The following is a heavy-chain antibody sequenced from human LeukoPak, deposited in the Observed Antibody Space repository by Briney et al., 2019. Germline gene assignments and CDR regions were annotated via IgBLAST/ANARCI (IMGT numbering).Heavy chain of an antibody. D-gene: IGHD6-19*01. CDR3: ARTSGQLDY. Sequence: PGGSLRLSCAASGFTFSSYEMNWVRQAPGKGLEWVSYISSSGSTIYYADSVKGRFTIFRDNAKNSLYLQMNSLRAEDTAVYYCARTSGQLDYWGQGTLVTVSS. CDR2: ISSSGSTI. J-gene: IGHJ4*02. V-gene: IGHV3-48*03. CDR1: GFTFSSYE.